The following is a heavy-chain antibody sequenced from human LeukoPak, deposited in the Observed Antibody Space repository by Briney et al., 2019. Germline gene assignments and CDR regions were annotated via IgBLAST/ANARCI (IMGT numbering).Heavy chain of an antibody. J-gene: IGHJ4*02. D-gene: IGHD3-10*01. CDR2: ISGSGGST. CDR3: APPAPRANYYGSGSQDTFDY. V-gene: IGHV3-23*01. Sequence: GGSLRLSCAASGFTFSSYAMSWVRQAPGKGLEWVSAISGSGGSTYYADSVKGRFTISRDNSKNTLYLQMNSLRAEDTAVYYCAPPAPRANYYGSGSQDTFDYWGQGTLVTVSS. CDR1: GFTFSSYA.